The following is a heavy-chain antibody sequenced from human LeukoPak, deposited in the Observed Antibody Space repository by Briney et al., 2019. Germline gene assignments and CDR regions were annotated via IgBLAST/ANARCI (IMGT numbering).Heavy chain of an antibody. V-gene: IGHV3-21*01. CDR2: ISSSSSYI. Sequence: GGSLRLSCAASGFTFSSYSMNWVRQAPGKGLEWVSSISSSSSYIYYADSVKGRFTISRDNAKNSLYLQMNSLRAEDTAVYYCARVGKMATLPGTFDYWGQGTLVTVSS. CDR3: ARVGKMATLPGTFDY. J-gene: IGHJ4*02. D-gene: IGHD5-24*01. CDR1: GFTFSSYS.